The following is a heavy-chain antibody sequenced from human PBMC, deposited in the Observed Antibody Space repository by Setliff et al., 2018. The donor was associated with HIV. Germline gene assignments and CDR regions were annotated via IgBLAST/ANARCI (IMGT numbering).Heavy chain of an antibody. CDR2: IKQDGSEK. CDR1: GFTFSTYG. D-gene: IGHD2-21*01. V-gene: IGHV3-7*01. Sequence: GGSLRLSCAASGFTFSTYGMSWVRQAPGKGLEWVANIKQDGSEKYYVDSVKGRFTISRDNPKNSLFLQMNSLRAEYTAVYYCARGHYSTFGWGQGTLVTVSS. J-gene: IGHJ4*02. CDR3: ARGHYSTFG.